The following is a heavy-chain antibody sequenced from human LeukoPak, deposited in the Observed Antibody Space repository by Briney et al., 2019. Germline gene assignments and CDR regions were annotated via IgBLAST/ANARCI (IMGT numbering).Heavy chain of an antibody. J-gene: IGHJ4*02. V-gene: IGHV3-48*02. CDR1: GFTISTYS. CDR3: AKDLISGYNYGPFDC. CDR2: ISSDSSHI. Sequence: GGSLRLSCAASGFTISTYSMNWVRQAPGKGLEWVSYISSDSSHIYYADSVKGRFTISRDIGKNSLYLQMNSLRDEDTAVYYCAKDLISGYNYGPFDCWGQETLVTVSS. D-gene: IGHD5-18*01.